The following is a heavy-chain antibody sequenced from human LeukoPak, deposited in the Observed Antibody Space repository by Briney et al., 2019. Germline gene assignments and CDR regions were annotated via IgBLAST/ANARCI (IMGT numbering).Heavy chain of an antibody. V-gene: IGHV4-59*08. J-gene: IGHJ6*03. CDR1: GDSVSRCY. CDR2: IYDTGDI. Sequence: PSETLPLTCTVSGDSVSRCYWSWIRLPPGKGLEWIGYIYDTGDISYNPSLKSRVTMSVDTSRNQFSLKLSSVTAADTAVYYCARHIYGAYYYMDVWGKGTTVTVSS. CDR3: ARHIYGAYYYMDV. D-gene: IGHD3-10*01.